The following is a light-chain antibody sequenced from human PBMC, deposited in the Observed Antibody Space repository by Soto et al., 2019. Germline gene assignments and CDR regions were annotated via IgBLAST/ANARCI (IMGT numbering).Light chain of an antibody. V-gene: IGLV2-23*01. Sequence: QSVLTQPASVSGSPGQSITISCGGTSSDVGAYIYVSWYQQFPGKAPKVIVYEGIKRPSGVSDRFSGSTSGSTASLTISGLQAEDEAEYYCCSYVGATTYVFGSGTKVTVL. CDR1: SSDVGAYIY. CDR2: EGI. CDR3: CSYVGATTYV. J-gene: IGLJ1*01.